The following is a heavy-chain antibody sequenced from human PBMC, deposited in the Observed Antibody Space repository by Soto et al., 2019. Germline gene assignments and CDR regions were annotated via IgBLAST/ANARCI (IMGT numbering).Heavy chain of an antibody. CDR1: GFSLSNARMG. CDR2: IFLNDEK. D-gene: IGHD6-6*01. J-gene: IGHJ6*02. V-gene: IGHV2-26*01. CDR3: ARIWPVLYYYGMDV. Sequence: QVTLKESGPVLVKPTETLTLTCTVSGFSLSNARMGVSWIRQPPGKALEWLAHIFLNDEKSYSTSLKSRLTISKDTSKSQVVLTMTNMDPVDTATYYCARIWPVLYYYGMDVWGQGTTVTVSS.